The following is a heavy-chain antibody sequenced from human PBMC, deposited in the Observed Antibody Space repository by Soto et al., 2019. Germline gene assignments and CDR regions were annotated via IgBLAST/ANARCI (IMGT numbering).Heavy chain of an antibody. Sequence: EVQLLESGGGLVQPGGSLRLSCAASGFTFSSYAMSWVRQAPGKGLEWVSAISGSGGSTYYADSVKGRFTISRDNSKNTLDLQMNSLRAEDTAVYYCAKAPDSGYDSHPTDYWGQGTLVTVSS. V-gene: IGHV3-23*01. J-gene: IGHJ4*02. CDR3: AKAPDSGYDSHPTDY. D-gene: IGHD5-12*01. CDR2: ISGSGGST. CDR1: GFTFSSYA.